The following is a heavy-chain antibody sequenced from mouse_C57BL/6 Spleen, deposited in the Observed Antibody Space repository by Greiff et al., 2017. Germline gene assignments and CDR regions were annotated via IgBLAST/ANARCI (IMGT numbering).Heavy chain of an antibody. J-gene: IGHJ4*01. CDR1: GYTFTSYW. CDR2: IDPSDSYT. Sequence: QVQLQQPGAELVKPGASVKLSCKASGYTFTSYWMQWVKQRPGQGLEWIGEIDPSDSYTNYNQKFKGKATLTVDTSSSTAYMQLSSLTSEDSAVYYCARSIYYGNPYYAMDYWGQGTSVTVSS. D-gene: IGHD2-1*01. CDR3: ARSIYYGNPYYAMDY. V-gene: IGHV1-50*01.